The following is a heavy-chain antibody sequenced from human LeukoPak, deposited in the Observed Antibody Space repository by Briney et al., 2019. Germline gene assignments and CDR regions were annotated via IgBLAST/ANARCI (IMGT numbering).Heavy chain of an antibody. CDR2: INHSGST. D-gene: IGHD6-19*01. CDR1: GGSFSGYY. CDR3: AARAVAGTGDFDY. J-gene: IGHJ4*02. Sequence: KPSETLSLTCAVYGGSFSGYYWSWIRQPPGKGLEWIGEINHSGSTNYNPSLKSRVTISVDTSKNQFSLKLSSVTAADTAVYYCAARAVAGTGDFDYWGQGTLVTVSS. V-gene: IGHV4-34*01.